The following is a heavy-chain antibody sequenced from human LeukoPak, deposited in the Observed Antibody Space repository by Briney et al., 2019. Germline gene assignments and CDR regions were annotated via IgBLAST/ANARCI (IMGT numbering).Heavy chain of an antibody. Sequence: ASVKVSCKASGGTFSSYAISWVRQAPGQGLEWMGWISAYNGNTNYAQKLQGRVTMTTDTSTSTAYMELRSLRSDDTAVYYCARDRRYYDSSGPPLGYWGQGTLVTVSS. D-gene: IGHD3-22*01. J-gene: IGHJ4*02. CDR3: ARDRRYYDSSGPPLGY. V-gene: IGHV1-18*01. CDR2: ISAYNGNT. CDR1: GGTFSSYA.